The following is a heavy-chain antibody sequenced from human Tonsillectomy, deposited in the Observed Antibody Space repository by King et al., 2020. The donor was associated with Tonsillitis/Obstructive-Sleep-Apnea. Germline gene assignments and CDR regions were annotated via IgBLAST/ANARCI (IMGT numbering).Heavy chain of an antibody. Sequence: VQLVESGGGLVQPGGSLRLSCAASGFTFTSYWMSWVRQAPGKGLEWVANIHQDGREKYYVNSVKGRFTISRDNAKDSLYLQMNSLRAEDTAVYYCVRDRDKGDYVDFWGQGILVTVSS. CDR1: GFTFTSYW. J-gene: IGHJ4*02. V-gene: IGHV3-7*04. CDR2: IHQDGREK. CDR3: VRDRDKGDYVDF. D-gene: IGHD4/OR15-4a*01.